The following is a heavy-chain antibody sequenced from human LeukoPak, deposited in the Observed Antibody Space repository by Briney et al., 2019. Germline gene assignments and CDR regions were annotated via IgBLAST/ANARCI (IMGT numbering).Heavy chain of an antibody. CDR1: GFTFSSYG. D-gene: IGHD3-22*01. V-gene: IGHV3-23*01. CDR3: AKDWKWLPYYFDY. Sequence: GGSLRLSCAASGFTFSSYGMSWVRQAPGKGLEWVSAISGSGGSTYYADSVKGRFTISRDNSKNTLYLQMNSLRAEDTAVYYCAKDWKWLPYYFDYWGQGTLVTVSS. CDR2: ISGSGGST. J-gene: IGHJ4*02.